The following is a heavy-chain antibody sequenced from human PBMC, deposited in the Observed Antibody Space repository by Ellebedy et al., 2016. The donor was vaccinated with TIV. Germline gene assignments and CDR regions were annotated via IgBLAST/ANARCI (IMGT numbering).Heavy chain of an antibody. CDR3: ARADVRGAKFYFDL. J-gene: IGHJ4*02. CDR1: GGSFNDYF. V-gene: IGHV4-34*01. D-gene: IGHD3-10*01. CDR2: VNHIGNT. Sequence: MPSETLSLTCAVFGGSFNDYFWTWIRQPPGKGLEWIGEVNHIGNTNYNPSLKSRVTISVGTSKNQCSLKLNSVTAADTAVYYCARADVRGAKFYFDLWGQGTLVTVSS.